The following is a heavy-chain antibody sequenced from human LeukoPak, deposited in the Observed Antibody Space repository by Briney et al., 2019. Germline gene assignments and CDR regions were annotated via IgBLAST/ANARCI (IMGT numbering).Heavy chain of an antibody. Sequence: ASVKVSCKASGYTFLTSVMSWVRQAPGQGLECMGWISAYSGSTSYAHKLQGRVTMTTDTSTSTAYMELGSLTSDDSAVYYCARMRDSNAGNYFDYWGQGTLVTVSS. CDR1: GYTFLTSV. V-gene: IGHV1-18*01. J-gene: IGHJ4*02. CDR3: ARMRDSNAGNYFDY. CDR2: ISAYSGST. D-gene: IGHD3/OR15-3a*01.